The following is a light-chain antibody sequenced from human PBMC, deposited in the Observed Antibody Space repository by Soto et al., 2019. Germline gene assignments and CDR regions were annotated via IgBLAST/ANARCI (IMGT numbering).Light chain of an antibody. V-gene: IGLV2-11*02. CDR1: SRTIGGHDH. Sequence: QSALTQPRSVSGSPGQSVTISCTGTSRTIGGHDHVSWYQQYPGKAPKLIIYDVLQRPAGVPDRFSGSKFGNTASLTISGLQTEDEADYHCCSYVGGYTYGLFGGGTKLTV. CDR2: DVL. J-gene: IGLJ2*01. CDR3: CSYVGGYTYGL.